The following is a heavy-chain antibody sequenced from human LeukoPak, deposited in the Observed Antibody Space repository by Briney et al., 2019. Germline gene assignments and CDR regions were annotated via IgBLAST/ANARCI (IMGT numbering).Heavy chain of an antibody. Sequence: AASVKVSCKASGYTFTSYGISWVRQAPGQGLEWMGWISAYNGNTNYAQKLQGRVTMTTDTSTSTAYMELRSLRSEDTAVYYCARSVSLYYYDSSGYPPGYYYYYYMDVWGKGTTVTISS. CDR2: ISAYNGNT. V-gene: IGHV1-18*01. CDR3: ARSVSLYYYDSSGYPPGYYYYYYMDV. J-gene: IGHJ6*03. CDR1: GYTFTSYG. D-gene: IGHD3-22*01.